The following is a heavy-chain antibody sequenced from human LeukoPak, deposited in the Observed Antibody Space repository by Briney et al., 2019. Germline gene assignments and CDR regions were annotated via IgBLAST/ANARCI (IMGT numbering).Heavy chain of an antibody. CDR3: ARDQGGGYSYGYSLDYFDY. D-gene: IGHD5-18*01. Sequence: GGSLRLSCAASGFTFSSYSMNWVRQAPGKGLEWVSSISSSSSYIYYADSVKGRFTISRDNSKNTLYLQMNSLRAEDTAVYYCARDQGGGYSYGYSLDYFDYWGQGTLVTVSS. V-gene: IGHV3-21*01. CDR1: GFTFSSYS. J-gene: IGHJ4*02. CDR2: ISSSSSYI.